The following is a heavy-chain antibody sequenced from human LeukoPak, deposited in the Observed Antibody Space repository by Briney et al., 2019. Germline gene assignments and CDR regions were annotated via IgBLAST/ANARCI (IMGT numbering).Heavy chain of an antibody. CDR3: ARGGGCSSTNCSPSGQFDI. V-gene: IGHV1-69*01. CDR2: IIPILGTA. J-gene: IGHJ3*02. D-gene: IGHD2-2*01. Sequence: SVKVSCKAPVGTFKKYAVSWVRQAPGQGLEWMGGIIPILGTANYAQKFKDRVTITADESTSTAYVELSSLRSEDTAVYYCARGGGCSSTNCSPSGQFDIWGPGTMVTVSS. CDR1: VGTFKKYA.